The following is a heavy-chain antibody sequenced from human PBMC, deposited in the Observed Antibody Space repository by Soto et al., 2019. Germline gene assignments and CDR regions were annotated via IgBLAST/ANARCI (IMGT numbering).Heavy chain of an antibody. CDR2: ICVDDGNT. CDR1: GFSVSRYA. Sequence: GGSLRLCCAASGFSVSRYAMSGVRQAPGKGLERVATICVDDGNTFYADSVNGRFSISRDTSKNTLYLQMNSLRADDTAVYYCSRWSYLDYWGQGTRVTVYS. V-gene: IGHV3-23*01. D-gene: IGHD3-3*01. CDR3: SRWSYLDY. J-gene: IGHJ4*02.